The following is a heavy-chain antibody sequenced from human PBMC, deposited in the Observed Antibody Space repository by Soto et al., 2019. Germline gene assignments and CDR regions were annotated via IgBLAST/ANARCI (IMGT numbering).Heavy chain of an antibody. CDR2: IYFGGST. CDR3: VRFWPPPDYDTLTIYSDAFDY. D-gene: IGHD3-9*01. J-gene: IGHJ4*02. V-gene: IGHV4-4*08. Sequence: SETLSLTCTVSGGSISPNYWSWIRQPPGKGLELIGYIYFGGSTYYNPTLKSRVTISVDTSKSQFSLRLSSVTAADTAVYYCVRFWPPPDYDTLTIYSDAFDYWSQGTLVTVSS. CDR1: GGSISPNY.